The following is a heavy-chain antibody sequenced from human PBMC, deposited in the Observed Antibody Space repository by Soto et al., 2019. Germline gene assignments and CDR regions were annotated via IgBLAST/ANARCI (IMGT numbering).Heavy chain of an antibody. J-gene: IGHJ4*02. Sequence: SETLSLTCTVSGGSISSGGYYWSWIRQHPGKGLEWIGYIYYSGSTYYKPSLKSRVTISVDTSKNQFSLKLSSVTAADTAVYYCARSGYSYGPNPLLYWGQGTLVTVSS. CDR3: ARSGYSYGPNPLLY. V-gene: IGHV4-31*03. CDR1: GGSISSGGYY. D-gene: IGHD5-18*01. CDR2: IYYSGST.